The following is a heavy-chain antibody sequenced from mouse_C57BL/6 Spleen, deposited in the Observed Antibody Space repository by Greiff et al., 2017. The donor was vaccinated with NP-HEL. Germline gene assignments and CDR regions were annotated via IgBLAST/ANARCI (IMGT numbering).Heavy chain of an antibody. D-gene: IGHD1-1*01. CDR3: TTPVVEGY. V-gene: IGHV14-4*01. CDR1: GFNIKDDY. Sequence: VQLQQSGAELVRPGASVKLSCTASGFNIKDDYMHWVKQRPEQGLEWIGWIDPENGDTEYASKFQGKATITADTSSNTAYLQLSSLTSEDTAVYYCTTPVVEGYWGQGTTLTVSS. J-gene: IGHJ2*01. CDR2: IDPENGDT.